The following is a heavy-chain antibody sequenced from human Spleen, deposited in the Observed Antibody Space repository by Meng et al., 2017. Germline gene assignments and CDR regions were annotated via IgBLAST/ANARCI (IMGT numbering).Heavy chain of an antibody. Sequence: SETLSLTCTVSGGSISSYYWSWIRQPPGKGLEWIGYIYYSGSTYYNPSLKSRVTISVDTSKNQFSLKLSSVTAADTAVYYCARAWAHCSGGSCYSFHWFDPWGQGTLVTVSS. V-gene: IGHV4-59*12. D-gene: IGHD2-15*01. J-gene: IGHJ5*02. CDR1: GGSISSYY. CDR2: IYYSGST. CDR3: ARAWAHCSGGSCYSFHWFDP.